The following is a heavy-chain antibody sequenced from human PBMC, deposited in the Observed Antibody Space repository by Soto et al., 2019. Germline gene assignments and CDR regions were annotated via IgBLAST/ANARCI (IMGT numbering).Heavy chain of an antibody. CDR2: ISGSGGST. D-gene: IGHD3-22*01. Sequence: GGSLRLSCAASGFTFSSYAMSWVRQAPGKGLEWVSAISGSGGSTYYADSVKGRFTISRDNSKNTLYLQMNSLRAEDTAVYYCAHVNYYDSSGYLDYWGQGTLVTVSS. V-gene: IGHV3-23*01. J-gene: IGHJ4*02. CDR1: GFTFSSYA. CDR3: AHVNYYDSSGYLDY.